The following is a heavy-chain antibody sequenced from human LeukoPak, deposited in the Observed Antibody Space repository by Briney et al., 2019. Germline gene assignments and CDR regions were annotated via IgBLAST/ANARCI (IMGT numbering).Heavy chain of an antibody. CDR2: ISWNSGSI. V-gene: IGHV3-9*01. CDR1: GFTFDDYA. Sequence: GGSLRLSCAASGFTFDDYAMHWVRQAPGKGLEWVPGISWNSGSIGYADSVKGRFTISRDNAKNSLYLQMNSLRAEDTALYYCAKDKKQQLVNYYYYGMDVWGQGTTVTVSS. J-gene: IGHJ6*02. CDR3: AKDKKQQLVNYYYYGMDV. D-gene: IGHD6-13*01.